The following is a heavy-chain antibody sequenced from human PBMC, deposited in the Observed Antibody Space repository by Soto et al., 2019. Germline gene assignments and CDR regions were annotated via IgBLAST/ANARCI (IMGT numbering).Heavy chain of an antibody. V-gene: IGHV3-74*01. J-gene: IGHJ4*02. CDR1: GFTFSSHW. Sequence: EAQLVESGGGLVQPGGSLRLSCAASGFTFSSHWMHWVRQTPGKGLVWVSRIKGDGSSLSYADSVKGRFTISRDNAKSTLYLQMNALSAEDTALYYCARDRSSITGTAGDYWGQGTLVTVSS. CDR3: ARDRSSITGTAGDY. D-gene: IGHD1-7*01. CDR2: IKGDGSSL.